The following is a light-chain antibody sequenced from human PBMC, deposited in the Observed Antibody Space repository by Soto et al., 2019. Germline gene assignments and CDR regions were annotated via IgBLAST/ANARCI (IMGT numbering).Light chain of an antibody. Sequence: QSALTQPASVSGSPGQSITISCTGTSSDVGGYNYVSWYQQHPGRAPQLMIYDVSNRPSGVSNRFSGSRSGNTASLIISGLQAEDEADYCCSSSATSTTVLFGGGTKLTVL. J-gene: IGLJ2*01. V-gene: IGLV2-14*03. CDR3: SSSATSTTVL. CDR1: SSDVGGYNY. CDR2: DVS.